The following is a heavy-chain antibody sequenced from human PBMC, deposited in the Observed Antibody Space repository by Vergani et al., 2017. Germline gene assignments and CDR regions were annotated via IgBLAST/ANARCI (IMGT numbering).Heavy chain of an antibody. J-gene: IGHJ5*02. CDR2: ISSSGSTI. CDR3: ARDHWYYYGSGSSPNPNWFDP. D-gene: IGHD3-10*01. Sequence: QVQLVESGGGLVKPGGSLRLSCAASGFTFSDYYMSWIRQAPGKGLEWVSYISSSGSTIYYADSVKGRFTISRDNAKNSLYLQMNSLRAEDTAVYYCARDHWYYYGSGSSPNPNWFDPWGQGTLVTVSS. V-gene: IGHV3-11*04. CDR1: GFTFSDYY.